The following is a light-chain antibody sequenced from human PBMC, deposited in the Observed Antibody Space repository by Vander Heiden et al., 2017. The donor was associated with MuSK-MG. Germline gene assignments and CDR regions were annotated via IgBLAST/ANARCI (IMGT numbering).Light chain of an antibody. J-gene: IGLJ2*01. CDR3: SSYTSFNTVV. Sequence: QSARPPPAPVSGSPGQSITISCTGTSSDIGGYSYVSWYQQHPGKAPKLRIYDVNNRPSGISNRYAASKSGNTASLTISGLQSEDEADDYCSSYTSFNTVVFGGGTKLTVL. CDR2: DVN. V-gene: IGLV2-14*01. CDR1: SSDIGGYSY.